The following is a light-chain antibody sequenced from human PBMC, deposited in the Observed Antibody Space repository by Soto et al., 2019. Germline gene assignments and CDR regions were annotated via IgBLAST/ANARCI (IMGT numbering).Light chain of an antibody. V-gene: IGKV1-12*01. CDR1: QDIRTW. CDR2: GAS. Sequence: DIQMTQSPSSVSASVGDRVTITCRASQDIRTWLAWYQQKPGKAPKILIYGASSLQSGVPSRFSGSGSGTYFTLTINTLQPEDSATYYCQHATTFPITFGQGTRLEIK. J-gene: IGKJ5*01. CDR3: QHATTFPIT.